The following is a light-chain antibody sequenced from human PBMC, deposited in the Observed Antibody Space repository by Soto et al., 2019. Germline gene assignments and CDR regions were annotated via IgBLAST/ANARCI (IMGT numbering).Light chain of an antibody. Sequence: QSALTQPASVSGSPGQSITISCIGTNSDLGTYNSVSWYQQHPDKAPQLNIYDVRYRPSGVSDRFSGSMSGASAYLIISGLQADDEADYYCFSSSAKMSRHVLGTGTKLTVL. CDR2: DVR. V-gene: IGLV2-14*03. J-gene: IGLJ1*01. CDR1: NSDLGTYNS. CDR3: FSSSAKMSRHV.